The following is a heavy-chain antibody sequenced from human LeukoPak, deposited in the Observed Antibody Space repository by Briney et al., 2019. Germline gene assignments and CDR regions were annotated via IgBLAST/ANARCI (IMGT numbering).Heavy chain of an antibody. CDR1: GFTFRNYA. CDR2: ISDSGGRA. D-gene: IGHD2-15*01. J-gene: IGHJ4*02. CDR3: AKSLVLGYCSGSSCYVAEY. V-gene: IGHV3-23*01. Sequence: PGGSLRLSCAASGFTFRNYAMSWVRQAPGKGLEWVSVISDSGGRAYSADSVKGRFTISRDNSKNTLYLQMNTLRAEDTAIYYCAKSLVLGYCSGSSCYVAEYWGQGTLVTVSS.